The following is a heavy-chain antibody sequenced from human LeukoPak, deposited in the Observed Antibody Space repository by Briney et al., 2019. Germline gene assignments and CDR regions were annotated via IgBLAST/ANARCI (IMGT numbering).Heavy chain of an antibody. Sequence: PSETLSLTCAVYGGSFSGYYWSWIRQPPGKGLEWIGEINHSGSINYNPSLKSRVTISVDTSKNQFSLKLSSVTAADTAVYYCARVVLLDYFDYWGQGTLVTVSS. D-gene: IGHD2-8*02. CDR3: ARVVLLDYFDY. J-gene: IGHJ4*02. CDR1: GGSFSGYY. CDR2: INHSGSI. V-gene: IGHV4-34*01.